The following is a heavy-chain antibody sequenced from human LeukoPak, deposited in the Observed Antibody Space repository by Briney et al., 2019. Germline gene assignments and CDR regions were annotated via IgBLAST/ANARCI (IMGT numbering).Heavy chain of an antibody. J-gene: IGHJ4*02. CDR3: ARGPASGSYFCCDY. Sequence: ASVKVSCKASGGTFSSYAISWVRQAPGQGPEWMGGIIPIFGTANYAQKFQGRVTITADESTSTAYMELSSLRSEDTAVYYCARGPASGSYFCCDYWGQGTLVTVSS. D-gene: IGHD1-26*01. CDR1: GGTFSSYA. V-gene: IGHV1-69*01. CDR2: IIPIFGTA.